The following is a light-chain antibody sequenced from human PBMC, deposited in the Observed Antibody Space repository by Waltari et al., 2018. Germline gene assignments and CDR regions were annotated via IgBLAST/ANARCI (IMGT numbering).Light chain of an antibody. J-gene: IGKJ1*01. V-gene: IGKV3-20*01. CDR2: RAS. CDR1: QSVGSSS. CDR3: QQHGTLPAT. Sequence: DIVLTQSPGSASLSPGERVTLPCRASQSVGSSSLAWYQQKPGQAPRLVIYRASRRATGIPDRFSGSGSGTDFSLTISRLEPEDFAVYYCQQHGTLPATFGQGTKVEIK.